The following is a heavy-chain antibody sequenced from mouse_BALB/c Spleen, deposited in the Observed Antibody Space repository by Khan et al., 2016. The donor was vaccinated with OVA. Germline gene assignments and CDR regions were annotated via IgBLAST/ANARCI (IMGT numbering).Heavy chain of an antibody. Sequence: EVQLQESGPGLVKPSQSLSLTCTVTGYSITSDYAWNWIRQFPGNKLEWMGFISYSGNTKYNPSLKSRFSITRHTSKNQSFLTLNSVNIADTATYYCARVHGGDFDYWGQGTSLTVAS. CDR2: ISYSGNT. CDR3: ARVHGGDFDY. V-gene: IGHV3-2*02. CDR1: GYSITSDYA. J-gene: IGHJ2*02. D-gene: IGHD1-2*01.